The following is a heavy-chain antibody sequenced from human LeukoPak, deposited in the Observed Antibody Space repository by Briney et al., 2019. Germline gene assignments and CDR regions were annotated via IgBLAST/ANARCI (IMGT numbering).Heavy chain of an antibody. CDR1: GDSISSSSYY. V-gene: IGHV4-39*01. J-gene: IGHJ4*02. Sequence: SETLSLTCTVSGDSISSSSYYWGWIRQPPGKGLEWIGSTYYSGSTYYNPSLKSRVTISVDTSKNQFSLKLSSVTAADTAVYYCVEGGTDYWGQGTLVTVSS. CDR2: TYYSGST. CDR3: VEGGTDY. D-gene: IGHD1-1*01.